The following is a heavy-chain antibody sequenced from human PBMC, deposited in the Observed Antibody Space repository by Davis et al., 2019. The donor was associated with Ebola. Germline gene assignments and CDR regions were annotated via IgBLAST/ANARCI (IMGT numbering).Heavy chain of an antibody. CDR2: ISSSGSTI. CDR1: GFTFSDYY. V-gene: IGHV3-11*01. CDR3: ANAYSSSWYYGWFDP. J-gene: IGHJ5*02. D-gene: IGHD6-13*01. Sequence: GESLKISCAASGFTFSDYYMSWIRQAPGKGLEWVSYISSSGSTIYYADSVKGRFTISRDNAKNSLYLQMNSLRAEDTAVYYCANAYSSSWYYGWFDPWGQGTLVTVSS.